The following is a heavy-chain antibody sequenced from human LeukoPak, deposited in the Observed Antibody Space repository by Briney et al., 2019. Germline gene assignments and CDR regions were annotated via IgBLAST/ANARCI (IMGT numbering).Heavy chain of an antibody. CDR2: ISSSGSTI. V-gene: IGHV3-48*03. Sequence: TGGSLRLSCAASGFTFSSYEMNWVRQAPGKGLEWVSYISSSGSTIYYADSVKGRFTISRDNAKNSLYLQMNSLRAEDTAVYYCARVLTGGYGTVYYFDYWGQGTLVTVSS. CDR3: ARVLTGGYGTVYYFDY. D-gene: IGHD5-12*01. J-gene: IGHJ4*02. CDR1: GFTFSSYE.